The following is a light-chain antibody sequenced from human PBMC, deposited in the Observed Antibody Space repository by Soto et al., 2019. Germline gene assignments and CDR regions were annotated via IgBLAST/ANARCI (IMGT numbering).Light chain of an antibody. J-gene: IGKJ5*01. CDR1: QSVTSNH. Sequence: EIVLTQSPGTLSLSPGERATLSCRASQSVTSNHVAWYQQKPGQAPRPLIFGASIRATGIPDRFSGSGSGTDFTLTINRLEPEDVAVYYCQQYGRPPITFGQGTRLEIK. CDR2: GAS. CDR3: QQYGRPPIT. V-gene: IGKV3-20*01.